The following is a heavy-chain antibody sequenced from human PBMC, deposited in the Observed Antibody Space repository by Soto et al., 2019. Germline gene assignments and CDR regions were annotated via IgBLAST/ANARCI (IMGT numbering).Heavy chain of an antibody. CDR2: IYTSGST. D-gene: IGHD2-15*01. V-gene: IGHV4-4*07. CDR1: GGSISSYY. J-gene: IGHJ4*02. Sequence: WETLSLTCTVSGGSISSYYWSWIRQPAGKGLEWIGRIYTSGSTNYNPPLKNRVTISVDTSKSQFSLSLNSVTTADTAVYYCATVAMTSPKVFDYWGQGTLVTVSS. CDR3: ATVAMTSPKVFDY.